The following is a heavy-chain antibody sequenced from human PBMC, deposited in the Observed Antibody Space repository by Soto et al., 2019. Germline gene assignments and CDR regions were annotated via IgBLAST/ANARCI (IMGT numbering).Heavy chain of an antibody. V-gene: IGHV4-34*01. CDR3: AKMTTVTIRGRGGNWFDP. J-gene: IGHJ5*02. CDR1: GGSFSGYY. CDR2: INHSGST. D-gene: IGHD4-17*01. Sequence: LSLTCAVYGGSFSGYYWSWIRQPPGKGLEWIGEINHSGSTNYNPSLKSRVTISVDTSKNQFSLKLSSVTAADTAVYYCAKMTTVTIRGRGGNWFDPWGQGTLVTVSS.